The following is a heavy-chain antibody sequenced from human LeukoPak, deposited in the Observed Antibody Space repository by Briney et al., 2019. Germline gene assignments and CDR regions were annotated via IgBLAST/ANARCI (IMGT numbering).Heavy chain of an antibody. J-gene: IGHJ4*02. Sequence: SETLSLTCTVSGYSISSGYYWGWIRQPPGKGLEWIGSIYHSGSTYYNPSLKSRVTISVDTSKNQFSLKLSSVTAADTAVYYCARGGAQAIDYWGQGTLVTVSS. CDR1: GYSISSGYY. CDR3: ARGGAQAIDY. CDR2: IYHSGST. V-gene: IGHV4-38-2*02. D-gene: IGHD3-10*01.